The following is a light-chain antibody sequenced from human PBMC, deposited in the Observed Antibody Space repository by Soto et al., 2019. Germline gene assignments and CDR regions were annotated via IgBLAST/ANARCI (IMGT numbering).Light chain of an antibody. CDR3: QQYYSTPWT. Sequence: EIVXXQFPETLAVSVGERATIKCRSSQSLLHSSDNRNYLTWYQQKPGQPPKLLIYWASTRHSGVPDRFSGSGSGTDFTLTINSLQAEDVAVYYCQQYYSTPWTFGQGTKVEIK. CDR1: QSLLHSSDNRNY. J-gene: IGKJ1*01. CDR2: WAS. V-gene: IGKV4-1*01.